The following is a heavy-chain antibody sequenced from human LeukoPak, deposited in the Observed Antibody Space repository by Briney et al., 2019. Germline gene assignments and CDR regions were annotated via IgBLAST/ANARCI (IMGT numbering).Heavy chain of an antibody. J-gene: IGHJ4*02. CDR3: AKDLYTYYYDSSGYLGGLLPDY. V-gene: IGHV3-23*01. D-gene: IGHD3-22*01. Sequence: GGSLRLSCAASGFTFSSYAMSWVRQAPGKGLEWVSAISGSGGSTYYADSVKGRFTISRDNSKNTLYLQMNSLRAEDTAVYYCAKDLYTYYYDSSGYLGGLLPDYWGQGTLVTVSS. CDR1: GFTFSSYA. CDR2: ISGSGGST.